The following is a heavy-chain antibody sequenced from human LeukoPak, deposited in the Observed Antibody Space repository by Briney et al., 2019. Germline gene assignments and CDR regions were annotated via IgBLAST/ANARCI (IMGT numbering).Heavy chain of an antibody. V-gene: IGHV4-31*03. CDR2: IYYSGST. D-gene: IGHD6-13*01. Sequence: SQTLSLTCTVSGGSISSGGYYWNWIRQHPGKGLEWIGYIYYSGSTYYNPSLKSRVTISVDTSKNQFSLKLSSVTAADTAVFYCARRTLRYSSIWAFDYWGQGTLVTVSS. CDR1: GGSISSGGYY. CDR3: ARRTLRYSSIWAFDY. J-gene: IGHJ4*02.